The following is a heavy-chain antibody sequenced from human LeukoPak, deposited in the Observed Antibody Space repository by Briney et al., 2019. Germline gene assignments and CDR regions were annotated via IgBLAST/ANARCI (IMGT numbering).Heavy chain of an antibody. D-gene: IGHD5-18*01. CDR1: GDSLSTYH. Sequence: SETVSLTCSVSGDSLSTYHWNWIREPPGKGLEWIGYMPSTGNSKYNPSLRSRVTMFVDTSNNQVALILSSVTAADTAVYYCARDKRHSYGRYFDHWGQGALVTVSS. J-gene: IGHJ4*02. CDR3: ARDKRHSYGRYFDH. V-gene: IGHV4-59*01. CDR2: MPSTGNS.